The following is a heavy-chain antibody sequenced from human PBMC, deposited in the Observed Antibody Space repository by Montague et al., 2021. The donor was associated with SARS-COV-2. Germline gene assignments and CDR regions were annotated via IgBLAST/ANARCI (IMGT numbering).Heavy chain of an antibody. CDR2: ISGSSSYT. D-gene: IGHD1-26*01. Sequence: SLSLSCAASRFTFSDYYMSWIRQAPGKGLEWVSYISGSSSYTNYADSVKGRFTISRDNAKNSLYLQMDSLRAEDTAVYYCAFSAFPTGTFDIWGQGTMVTVSS. V-gene: IGHV3-11*03. J-gene: IGHJ3*02. CDR1: RFTFSDYY. CDR3: AFSAFPTGTFDI.